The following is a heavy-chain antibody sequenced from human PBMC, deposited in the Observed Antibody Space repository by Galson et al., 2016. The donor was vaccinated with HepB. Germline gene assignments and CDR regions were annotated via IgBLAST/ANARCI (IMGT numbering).Heavy chain of an antibody. CDR3: ARATGLGSGWPLARAFDI. J-gene: IGHJ3*02. CDR1: GFTVSTNY. Sequence: SLRLSCAASGFTVSTNYMSWVRQAPGKGLEWVSSIYSGERTNYADSVKGRFTLSRDNSKNTLLLQMTTLRPEDTALYYCARATGLGSGWPLARAFDIWGQGTMVTVSS. D-gene: IGHD6-19*01. V-gene: IGHV3-53*01. CDR2: IYSGERT.